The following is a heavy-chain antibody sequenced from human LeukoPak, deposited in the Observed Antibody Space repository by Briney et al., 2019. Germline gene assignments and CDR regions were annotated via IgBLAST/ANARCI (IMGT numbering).Heavy chain of an antibody. Sequence: GGSLRLSCAASGFTFSSYAMHWVRQAPGKGLEWVAVISYDGSNKYYANSVKGRFTISRDNAKNSLYLQMNSLRAEDTAVYYCARGGNGYQLLYVDYWGQGTLVTVSS. D-gene: IGHD2-2*02. J-gene: IGHJ4*02. CDR2: ISYDGSNK. CDR1: GFTFSSYA. CDR3: ARGGNGYQLLYVDY. V-gene: IGHV3-30-3*01.